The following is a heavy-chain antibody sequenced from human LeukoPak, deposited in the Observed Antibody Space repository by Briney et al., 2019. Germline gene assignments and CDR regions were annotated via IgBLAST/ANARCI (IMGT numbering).Heavy chain of an antibody. CDR1: GFTFSSYA. CDR3: AKYPRITMIVVAYYFDY. V-gene: IGHV3-23*01. CDR2: ISGSGGST. J-gene: IGHJ4*02. D-gene: IGHD3-22*01. Sequence: GGSLRLSCAASGFTFSSYAMSWVRRALGKGLEWVSAISGSGGSTYYADSVKGRFTISRDNSKDTLYLQMNSLRAEDTAVYYCAKYPRITMIVVAYYFDYWGQGTLVTVSS.